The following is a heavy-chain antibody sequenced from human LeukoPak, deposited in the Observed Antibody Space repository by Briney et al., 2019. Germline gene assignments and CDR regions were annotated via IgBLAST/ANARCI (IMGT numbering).Heavy chain of an antibody. V-gene: IGHV4-30-4*08. D-gene: IGHD6-19*01. J-gene: IGHJ4*02. Sequence: SETLSLTCTVSGGSISSGDYYWSWIRQPPGKGLEWIGYIYYSGSTHYNPSLKSRVTISVDTSKNQFSLKLSSVTAADTAVYYCARDGAGSGWYPLDYWGQGTLVTVSS. CDR1: GGSISSGDYY. CDR3: ARDGAGSGWYPLDY. CDR2: IYYSGST.